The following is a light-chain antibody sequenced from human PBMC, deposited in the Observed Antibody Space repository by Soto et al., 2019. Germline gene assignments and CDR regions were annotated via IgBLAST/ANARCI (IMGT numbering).Light chain of an antibody. Sequence: EIVLTQSPGTLSLSPGERATLSCRASQSVSSSYLAWYQQKPGQAPRLLIYGASSRATGIPDRFSGSGSGTDFTLTISRLEPEDFAVYYCQQYGSLPGTFGQGTRWIS. J-gene: IGKJ1*01. CDR1: QSVSSSY. CDR3: QQYGSLPGT. V-gene: IGKV3-20*01. CDR2: GAS.